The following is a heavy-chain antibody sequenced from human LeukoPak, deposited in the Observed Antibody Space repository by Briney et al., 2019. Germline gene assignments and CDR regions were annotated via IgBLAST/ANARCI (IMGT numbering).Heavy chain of an antibody. V-gene: IGHV3-48*02. CDR3: ARDLGGSYYFDY. Sequence: GGSLRLSCAASGFTFTTYTMNWVRQAPGKGLEWVSYISSSSTICYADSVKGRFTISRDNAKNSLYLQMNSLRDEDTAVYYCARDLGGSYYFDYWGQGTLVTVSS. J-gene: IGHJ4*02. CDR2: ISSSSTI. CDR1: GFTFTTYT. D-gene: IGHD1-26*01.